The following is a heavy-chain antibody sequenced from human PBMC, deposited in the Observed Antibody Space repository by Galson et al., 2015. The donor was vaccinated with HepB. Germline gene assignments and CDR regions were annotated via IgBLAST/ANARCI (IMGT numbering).Heavy chain of an antibody. Sequence: SLRLSCAASGFTFDDYAMHWVRQAPGKGLEWVSSISWDSAGTGYGDSVKGRFTISRDNAKNSLHLLMNSLRPEDTALYYWAKDNADYFGPWTYYTHFDSWGQGTMVTVSS. CDR3: AKDNADYFGPWTYYTHFDS. V-gene: IGHV3-9*01. J-gene: IGHJ4*02. CDR2: ISWDSAGT. D-gene: IGHD3-10*01. CDR1: GFTFDDYA.